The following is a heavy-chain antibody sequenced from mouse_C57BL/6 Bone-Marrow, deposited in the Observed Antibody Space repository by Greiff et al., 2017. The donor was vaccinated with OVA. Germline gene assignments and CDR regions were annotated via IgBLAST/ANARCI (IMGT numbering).Heavy chain of an antibody. CDR3: ARPYGSSSFAY. V-gene: IGHV3-6*01. CDR2: ISYDGSN. Sequence: EVQLVESGPGLVKPSQSLSLTCSVTGYSITSGYYWNWLRQFPGNKLEWMGYISYDGSNNYNPSLKNRISITRDTSKNQFFLKLNSVTTEDTATYYCARPYGSSSFAYWGQGTLVTVSA. D-gene: IGHD1-1*01. J-gene: IGHJ3*01. CDR1: GYSITSGYY.